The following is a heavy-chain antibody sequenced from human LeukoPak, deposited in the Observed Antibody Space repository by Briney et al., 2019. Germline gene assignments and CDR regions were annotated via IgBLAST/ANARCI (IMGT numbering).Heavy chain of an antibody. V-gene: IGHV3-30-3*01. J-gene: IGHJ4*02. CDR3: ASGMITDFDY. CDR2: ISYDGNNK. CDR1: GFTFSNYA. Sequence: PGRSLRLSCVASGFTFSNYALHWVRQAPGKGLEWVAVISYDGNNKYYADSVRGRFTISRDNSKNTLWLELNSLKTEDTALYYCASGMITDFDYWGQGTLVTVSS. D-gene: IGHD3-22*01.